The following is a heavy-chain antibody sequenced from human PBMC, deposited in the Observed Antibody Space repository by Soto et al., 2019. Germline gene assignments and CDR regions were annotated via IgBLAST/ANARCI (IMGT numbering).Heavy chain of an antibody. CDR3: AIFPGRKYCSSTSCYPSQYYYYYIDV. V-gene: IGHV1-3*01. J-gene: IGHJ6*03. CDR2: INAGNGNT. CDR1: GYTFTSYA. Sequence: GASVKVSCKASGYTFTSYAMHWVRQAPGQRLEWMGWINAGNGNTKYSQKFQGRVTITRDTSASTAYMELSSLRSEDTAVYYCAIFPGRKYCSSTSCYPSQYYYYYIDVWGKGTTVTVSS. D-gene: IGHD2-2*01.